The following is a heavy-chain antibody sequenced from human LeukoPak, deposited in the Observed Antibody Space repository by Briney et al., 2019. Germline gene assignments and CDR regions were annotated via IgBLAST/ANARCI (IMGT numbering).Heavy chain of an antibody. CDR1: GFTFSSYG. CDR3: TKDIDTGAAGYYFDY. J-gene: IGHJ4*02. D-gene: IGHD6-13*01. Sequence: GGSLRLTCAASGFTFSSYGMHWVRQAPGKGLESVAVISYDGSDKKYADSVKGRFTISRDKSKNTLYLQMDSLRAEDTAVYYCTKDIDTGAAGYYFDYWGQGTLVTVSS. CDR2: ISYDGSDK. V-gene: IGHV3-30*18.